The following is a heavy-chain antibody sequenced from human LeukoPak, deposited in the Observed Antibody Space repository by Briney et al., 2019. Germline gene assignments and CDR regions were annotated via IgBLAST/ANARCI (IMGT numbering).Heavy chain of an antibody. CDR1: GYTFTSYY. Sequence: GASVKVSCKASGYTFTSYYMHWVRQAPGQGLGWMGIINPSGGSTSYAQKFQGRVTMTRDTSTSTVYMELSSLRSEDTAVYYCARDQGCSSGWCAYYYYGMDVWGQGTTVTVSS. J-gene: IGHJ6*02. D-gene: IGHD6-19*01. CDR3: ARDQGCSSGWCAYYYYGMDV. V-gene: IGHV1-46*03. CDR2: INPSGGST.